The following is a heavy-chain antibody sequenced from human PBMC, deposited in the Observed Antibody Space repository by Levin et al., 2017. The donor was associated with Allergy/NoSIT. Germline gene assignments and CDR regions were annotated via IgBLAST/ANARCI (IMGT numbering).Heavy chain of an antibody. V-gene: IGHV4-34*01. CDR2: INHSGST. J-gene: IGHJ5*02. Sequence: PSETLSLTCAVYGGSFSGYYWSWIRQPPGKGLEWIGEINHSGSTNYNPSLKSRVTISVDTSKNQFSLKLSSVTAADTAVYYCARGRGRYFDWYNWFDPWGQGTLVTVSS. D-gene: IGHD3-9*01. CDR3: ARGRGRYFDWYNWFDP. CDR1: GGSFSGYY.